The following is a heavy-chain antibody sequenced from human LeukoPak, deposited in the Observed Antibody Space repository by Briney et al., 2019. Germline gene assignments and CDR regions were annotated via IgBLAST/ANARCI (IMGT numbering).Heavy chain of an antibody. CDR2: IYSSGNT. Sequence: PGGSLRLSCAASGFTVSSNYMSWVRQAPGKGLEWVSVIYSSGNTHYAESVKGRFTISRDNSKNTLYLQMNSLRAEDTAIYYCARGPDFATRYAFDTWGQGTMVTVSS. D-gene: IGHD1-1*01. J-gene: IGHJ3*02. CDR1: GFTVSSNY. V-gene: IGHV3-53*01. CDR3: ARGPDFATRYAFDT.